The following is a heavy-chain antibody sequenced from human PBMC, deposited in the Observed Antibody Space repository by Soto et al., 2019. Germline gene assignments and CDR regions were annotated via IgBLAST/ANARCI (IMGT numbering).Heavy chain of an antibody. CDR2: ISSSSSYI. CDR1: GFTFSSYS. V-gene: IGHV3-21*01. D-gene: IGHD3-3*01. Sequence: GGSLRLSCAASGFTFSSYSMNWVRQAPGKGLEWVSSISSSSSYIYYADSVKGRFTISRDNAKNSLYLQMNSLRAEDTAVYYCARGDLYYDFWSGYLGVYWGQGTLVTVSS. CDR3: ARGDLYYDFWSGYLGVY. J-gene: IGHJ4*02.